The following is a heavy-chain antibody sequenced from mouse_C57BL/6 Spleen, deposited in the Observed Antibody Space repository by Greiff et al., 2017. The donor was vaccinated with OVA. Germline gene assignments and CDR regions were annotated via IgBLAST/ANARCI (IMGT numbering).Heavy chain of an antibody. D-gene: IGHD3-2*02. Sequence: EVKVVESGGGLVKPGGSLKLSCAASGFTFSDYGMHWVRQAPEKGLEWVAYISSGSSTIYYADTVKGRFTISRDNAKNTLFLQMTSLRSEDTAMYYCARGSGYFDYWGQGTTLTVSS. CDR2: ISSGSSTI. CDR3: ARGSGYFDY. J-gene: IGHJ2*01. V-gene: IGHV5-17*01. CDR1: GFTFSDYG.